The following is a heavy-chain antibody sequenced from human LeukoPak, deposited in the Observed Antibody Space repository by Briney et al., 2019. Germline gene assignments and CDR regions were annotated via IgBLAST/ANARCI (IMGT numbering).Heavy chain of an antibody. V-gene: IGHV3-7*01. CDR2: INPDGSGK. CDR3: ASKQGDY. CDR1: GFPFNSYW. J-gene: IGHJ4*02. Sequence: GGSLRLSCAASGFPFNSYWMIWVRQAPGKGLEWVANINPDGSGKYYVDSVKGRFTISRDNAKKSLYLQMNSLRAEDTAVYYCASKQGDYWGQGTLVTVSS.